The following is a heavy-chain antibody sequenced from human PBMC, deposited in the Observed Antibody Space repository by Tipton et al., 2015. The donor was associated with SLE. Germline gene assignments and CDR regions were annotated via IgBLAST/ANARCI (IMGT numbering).Heavy chain of an antibody. J-gene: IGHJ4*02. V-gene: IGHV4-61*01. CDR2: IYYSGST. CDR1: GYSISSGYY. Sequence: TLSLTCAVSGYSISSGYYWSWIRQPPGKGLEWIGYIYYSGSTNYNPSLKSRVTISVDTSKNQFSLKLSSVTAADTAVYYCARDLSRGSFDYWGQGTLVTVSS. D-gene: IGHD1-26*01. CDR3: ARDLSRGSFDY.